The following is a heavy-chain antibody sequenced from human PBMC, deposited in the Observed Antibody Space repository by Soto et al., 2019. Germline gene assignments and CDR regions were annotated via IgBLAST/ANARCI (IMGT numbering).Heavy chain of an antibody. J-gene: IGHJ4*02. CDR2: IYYTGST. Sequence: SETLSLTCTVSAGSISNNYWSWIRQPPGKELEWIGYIYYTGSTNYNPSLKSRLTISVDTSKNQFSLKLSSVTAADTAVYYCARVVGGDKRYLQPYHFDYWSQGTLVTVS. CDR1: AGSISNNY. V-gene: IGHV4-59*01. CDR3: ARVVGGDKRYLQPYHFDY. D-gene: IGHD1-1*01.